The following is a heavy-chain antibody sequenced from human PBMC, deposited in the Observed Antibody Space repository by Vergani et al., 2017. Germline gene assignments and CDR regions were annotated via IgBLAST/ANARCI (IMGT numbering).Heavy chain of an antibody. Sequence: QVQLVQSGAEVKKPGASVKVSCKASGYTFTSYYMHWVRQAPGQGLEWMGIINPSGGSTSYAQKFQGRVTMTRDTSTSTVYMELSSLRSEYTAVYYCARVLVATTIHDAFDIWSQGTMVTVSS. D-gene: IGHD2-15*01. J-gene: IGHJ3*02. CDR3: ARVLVATTIHDAFDI. V-gene: IGHV1-46*03. CDR2: INPSGGST. CDR1: GYTFTSYY.